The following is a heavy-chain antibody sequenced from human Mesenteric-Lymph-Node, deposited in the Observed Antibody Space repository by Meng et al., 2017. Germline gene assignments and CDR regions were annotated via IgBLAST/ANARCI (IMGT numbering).Heavy chain of an antibody. D-gene: IGHD3-10*01. J-gene: IGHJ4*02. CDR1: GYTFTSYG. CDR3: ARDYYGSGSYSFDY. V-gene: IGHV1-18*01. CDR2: ISAYNGNT. Sequence: ASVKVSCKASGYTFTSYGISWVRQAPGQGLEWMGWISAYNGNTNYAQKLQGRVTMTTDTSTSTAYMELRSLRSDDTAVYYCARDYYGSGSYSFDYWGQGTLVTVSS.